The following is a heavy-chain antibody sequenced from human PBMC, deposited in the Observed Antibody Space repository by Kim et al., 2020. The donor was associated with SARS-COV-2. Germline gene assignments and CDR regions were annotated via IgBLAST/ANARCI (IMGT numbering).Heavy chain of an antibody. D-gene: IGHD3-22*01. CDR1: GGSISSYY. V-gene: IGHV4-4*07. J-gene: IGHJ2*01. CDR2: IYTSGST. Sequence: SETLSLTCTVSGGSISSYYWSWIRQPAGKGLEWIGRIYTSGSTNYNPSLKSRVTMSVDTSKNQFSLKLSSVTAADTAVYYCARGWGSSGYYYEYFDLWGRGTLVTVSS. CDR3: ARGWGSSGYYYEYFDL.